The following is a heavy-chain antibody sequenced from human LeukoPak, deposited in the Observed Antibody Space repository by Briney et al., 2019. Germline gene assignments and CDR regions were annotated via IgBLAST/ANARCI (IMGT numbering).Heavy chain of an antibody. CDR3: ARDRSPLAYCGGDCPSDAFDI. D-gene: IGHD2-21*02. CDR2: IKQDGGEK. Sequence: GGSLRLSCAASGFTFSSYWMSWVRQAPGKELEWVANIKQDGGEKYYVDSVKGRFTISRDNAKNSLYLQMNSLRVEDTAVYYCARDRSPLAYCGGDCPSDAFDIWGQGTMVTVS. J-gene: IGHJ3*02. CDR1: GFTFSSYW. V-gene: IGHV3-7*01.